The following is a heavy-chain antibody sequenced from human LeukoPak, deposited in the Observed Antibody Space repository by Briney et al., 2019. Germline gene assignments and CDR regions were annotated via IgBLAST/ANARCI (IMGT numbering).Heavy chain of an antibody. CDR3: ARDKYCSSTSRRNWFDP. CDR1: GYTFTSYG. CDR2: ISAYNGNT. D-gene: IGHD2-2*01. J-gene: IGHJ5*02. Sequence: ASVKVSCKASGYTFTSYGISWVRQAPGQGLEWMGWISAYNGNTNYAQKLQGRVTMTTDTSTSTAYMELRSLRSDDTAVYYCARDKYCSSTSRRNWFDPWGQGTLVTVSS. V-gene: IGHV1-18*01.